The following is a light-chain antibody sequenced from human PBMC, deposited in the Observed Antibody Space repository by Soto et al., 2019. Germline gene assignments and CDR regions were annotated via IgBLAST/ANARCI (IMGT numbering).Light chain of an antibody. CDR1: RSDVGAYDY. V-gene: IGLV2-14*03. Sequence: QSVLTQPASVSGSPGQSITISCTGTRSDVGAYDYVSWYQKHPGKAPKLLIYAVSNRPSGSSTRFSGSKSGITASLTISGLQAEDEADYFCSSYTTSGTLVVFGGGTKLTVL. CDR2: AVS. CDR3: SSYTTSGTLVV. J-gene: IGLJ3*02.